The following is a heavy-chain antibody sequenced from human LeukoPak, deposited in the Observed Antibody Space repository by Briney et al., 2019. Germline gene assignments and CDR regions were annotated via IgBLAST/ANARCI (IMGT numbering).Heavy chain of an antibody. CDR3: ARADLSSTSCYRS. Sequence: GASVNVSCKASGGTFSSYAISWVRQAPGQGLEWMGGIIPIFGTANYAQKFQGRVTITTDESTSTAYMELSSLRSEDTAVYYCARADLSSTSCYRSWGQGTLVTVSS. J-gene: IGHJ4*02. CDR2: IIPIFGTA. D-gene: IGHD2-2*01. CDR1: GGTFSSYA. V-gene: IGHV1-69*05.